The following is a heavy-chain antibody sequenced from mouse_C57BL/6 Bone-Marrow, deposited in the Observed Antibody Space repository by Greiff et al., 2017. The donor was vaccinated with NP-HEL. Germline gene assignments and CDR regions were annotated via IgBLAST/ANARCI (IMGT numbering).Heavy chain of an antibody. CDR1: GYTFTDYE. J-gene: IGHJ4*01. V-gene: IGHV1-15*01. Sequence: VKLMESGAELVRPGASVTLSCKASGYTFTDYEMHWVKQTPVHGLEWIGAIDPETGGTAYNQKFKGKAILTADKSSSTAYMELRSLTSEDSAVYYCTSPTVDYAMDYWGQGTSVTVSS. CDR2: IDPETGGT. CDR3: TSPTVDYAMDY. D-gene: IGHD1-1*01.